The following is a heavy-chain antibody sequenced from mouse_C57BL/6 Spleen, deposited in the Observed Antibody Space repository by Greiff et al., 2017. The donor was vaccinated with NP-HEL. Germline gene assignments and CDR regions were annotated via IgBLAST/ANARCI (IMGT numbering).Heavy chain of an antibody. J-gene: IGHJ4*01. CDR1: GYAFSSYW. CDR2: IYPGDGDT. CDR3: ARREYSSYYDAMDY. V-gene: IGHV1-80*01. Sequence: QVQLQQSGAELVKPGASVKISCKASGYAFSSYWMNWVKQRPGKGLEWIGQIYPGDGDTNYNGKFKGKATLTADKSSSTAYMQLSSLTSEDSAVYFCARREYSSYYDAMDYWGQGTSVTVSS. D-gene: IGHD2-12*01.